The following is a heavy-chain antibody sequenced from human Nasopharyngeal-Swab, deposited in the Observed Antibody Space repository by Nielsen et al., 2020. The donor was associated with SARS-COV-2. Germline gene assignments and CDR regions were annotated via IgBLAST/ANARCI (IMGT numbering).Heavy chain of an antibody. J-gene: IGHJ4*02. CDR1: GYTFTGYY. D-gene: IGHD6-13*01. CDR3: VRDDGDVPGITGSGPPGGY. V-gene: IGHV1-2*06. Sequence: ASVKVSCKASGYTFTGYYMHWVRQAPGQGLEWMGRINPNSGGTNYAQKFQGRVTVTRDTSIETVYMELSSLRSDDTAVYYCVRDDGDVPGITGSGPPGGYWGQGTLVTVSS. CDR2: INPNSGGT.